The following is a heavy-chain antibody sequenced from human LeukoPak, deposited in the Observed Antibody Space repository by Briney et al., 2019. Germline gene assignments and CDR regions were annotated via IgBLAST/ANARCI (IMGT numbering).Heavy chain of an antibody. V-gene: IGHV1-2*02. CDR3: ARDNSRDKQWLVQNWFDP. CDR2: INPNSGGT. J-gene: IGHJ5*02. CDR1: GYTFTGYY. Sequence: ASVKVSCKASGYTFTGYYMHWVRQAPGQGLEWMGWINPNSGGTNYAQKFQGRVTMTRDTSISTAYMELSRLRSDDTAVYYCARDNSRDKQWLVQNWFDPWGQGTLVTVSS. D-gene: IGHD6-19*01.